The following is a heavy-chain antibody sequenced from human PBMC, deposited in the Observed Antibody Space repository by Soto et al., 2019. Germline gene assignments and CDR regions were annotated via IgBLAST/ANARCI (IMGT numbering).Heavy chain of an antibody. D-gene: IGHD1-26*01. V-gene: IGHV4-59*12. CDR1: GGSISSYY. CDR3: ARAVVGAQSPTDY. CDR2: IYYSGST. Sequence: PSETLSLTCTVSGGSISSYYWSWIRQPPGKGLEWIGYIYYSGSTNYNPSLESRLSISADTSKNQFYLTLTSVTAADTAVYFCARAVVGAQSPTDYWGQGTLVTVSS. J-gene: IGHJ4*02.